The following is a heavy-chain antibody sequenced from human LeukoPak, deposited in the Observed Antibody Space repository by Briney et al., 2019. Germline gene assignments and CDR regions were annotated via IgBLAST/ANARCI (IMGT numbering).Heavy chain of an antibody. CDR1: GGTFISYA. J-gene: IGHJ4*02. Sequence: SVKVSCKASGGTFISYAISWVRQAPGQGLEWMGGIIPIFGTANYAQKFQGRVTITADESTSTAYMELSSLRSEDTAVYYCARGIGGYSYGYGGVSDYWGQGTLVTVSS. CDR3: ARGIGGYSYGYGGVSDY. CDR2: IIPIFGTA. D-gene: IGHD5-18*01. V-gene: IGHV1-69*13.